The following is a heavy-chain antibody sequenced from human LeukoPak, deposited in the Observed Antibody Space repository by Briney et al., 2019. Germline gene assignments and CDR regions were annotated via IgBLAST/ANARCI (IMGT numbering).Heavy chain of an antibody. J-gene: IGHJ4*02. D-gene: IGHD5-12*01. CDR2: IYYSGST. CDR1: GGSISSSSYY. CDR3: ARRDGYNSDY. V-gene: IGHV4-39*01. Sequence: SETLSLTCTVSGGSISSSSYYWGWIRQPPGTGLEWIGSIYYSGSTYYNPSLKSRVTISVDTSKNQFSLKLSSVTAADTAVYYCARRDGYNSDYWGQGTLVTVSS.